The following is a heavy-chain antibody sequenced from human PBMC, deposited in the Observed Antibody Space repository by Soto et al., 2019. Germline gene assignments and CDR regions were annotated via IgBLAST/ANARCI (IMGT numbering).Heavy chain of an antibody. D-gene: IGHD3-10*01. Sequence: QVHLAQSGGEVKKPGASVKVSCKLSGYTLRELSMHWVRQAPGKGLEWMGGFDPDNGETIYALKFQGRLTLTEDTSLETAYMELSSLRSDDTALYYCATDQGRYYGNQPPYYLFDVWGQGTLVSVSS. J-gene: IGHJ3*01. CDR2: FDPDNGET. CDR1: GYTLRELS. V-gene: IGHV1-24*01. CDR3: ATDQGRYYGNQPPYYLFDV.